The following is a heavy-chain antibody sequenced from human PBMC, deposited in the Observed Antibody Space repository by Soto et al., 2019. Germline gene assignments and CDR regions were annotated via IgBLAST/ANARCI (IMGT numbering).Heavy chain of an antibody. Sequence: ASVKVSCKASGYTFTGYYMHWVRQAPGQGLEWMGWINPNSGGTNYAQKFQDRFTITRDTSANTAYMDLRSLTSEDTAVYYCARGIWVATTASYYFDSWGQGTQVTVSS. CDR1: GYTFTGYY. CDR3: ARGIWVATTASYYFDS. CDR2: INPNSGGT. J-gene: IGHJ4*02. V-gene: IGHV1-2*02. D-gene: IGHD5-12*01.